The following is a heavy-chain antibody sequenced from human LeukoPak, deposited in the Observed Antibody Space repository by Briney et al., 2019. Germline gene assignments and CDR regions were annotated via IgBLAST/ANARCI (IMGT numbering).Heavy chain of an antibody. CDR2: IDTSSGTI. J-gene: IGHJ4*02. V-gene: IGHV3-48*03. CDR1: GFTFSSYE. D-gene: IGHD6-19*01. Sequence: GGSLRLSCAASGFTFSSYEMNWVRQAPGKGLEWVSYIDTSSGTIHYADSVKGRFTISRDNAKSSLYLQMNSLRAEDTAVYFCARDATVGVPGTLYFDHWGQGTLVTVSS. CDR3: ARDATVGVPGTLYFDH.